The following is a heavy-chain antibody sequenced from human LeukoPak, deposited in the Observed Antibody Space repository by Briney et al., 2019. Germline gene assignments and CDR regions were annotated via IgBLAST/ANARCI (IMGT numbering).Heavy chain of an antibody. CDR2: IYYSGST. CDR1: GGSISSYY. D-gene: IGHD4-23*01. CDR3: ARAPARWYHFDY. V-gene: IGHV4-59*01. J-gene: IGHJ4*02. Sequence: SETLSLTCTVSGGSISSYYWSWIRQPPGKGLEWIGYIYYSGSTNYNPSLKSRVTISVDTSKNQFSLKLSSVTAADTAVYYCARAPARWYHFDYWGQGTLVIVSS.